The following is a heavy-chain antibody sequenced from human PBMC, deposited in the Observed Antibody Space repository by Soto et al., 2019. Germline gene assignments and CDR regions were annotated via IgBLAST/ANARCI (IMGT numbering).Heavy chain of an antibody. Sequence: GSGPTLVNPTETLTLTCTVSGFSLSNARMGVSWIRQPPGKALEWLAHIFSNDEKSYSTSLKSRLTISKDTSKSQVVLTMTNMDPVDTATYYCARTSIISSGWDFDYWGQGTLVTVSS. V-gene: IGHV2-26*01. CDR2: IFSNDEK. J-gene: IGHJ4*02. D-gene: IGHD6-19*01. CDR1: GFSLSNARMG. CDR3: ARTSIISSGWDFDY.